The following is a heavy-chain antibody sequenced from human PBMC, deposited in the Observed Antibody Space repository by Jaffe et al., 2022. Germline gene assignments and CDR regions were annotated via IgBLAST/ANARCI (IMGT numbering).Heavy chain of an antibody. CDR3: ARDRGDYIWGSYRPPTWFDI. CDR1: GYTFTSYG. Sequence: QVQLVQSGAEVKKPGASVKVSCKASGYTFTSYGISWVRQAPGQGLEWMGWISAYNGNTNYAQKLQGRVTMTTDTSTSTAYMELRSLRSDDTAVYYCARDRGDYIWGSYRPPTWFDIWGQGTMVTVSS. J-gene: IGHJ3*02. V-gene: IGHV1-18*01. CDR2: ISAYNGNT. D-gene: IGHD3-16*02.